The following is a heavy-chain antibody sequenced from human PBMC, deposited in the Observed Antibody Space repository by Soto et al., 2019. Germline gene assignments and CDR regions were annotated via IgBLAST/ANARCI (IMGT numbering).Heavy chain of an antibody. CDR3: AGEKADGSGSYYKERNWFDP. J-gene: IGHJ5*02. CDR1: GYTFTSYD. V-gene: IGHV1-8*01. D-gene: IGHD3-10*01. Sequence: GASVKVSCKASGYTFTSYDINWVRQATGQGLEWMGWMNPNSGNTGYAQKFQGRVTMTRNTSISTAYMELSSLRSEDTAVYYCAGEKADGSGSYYKERNWFDPWGPGTLVTVSS. CDR2: MNPNSGNT.